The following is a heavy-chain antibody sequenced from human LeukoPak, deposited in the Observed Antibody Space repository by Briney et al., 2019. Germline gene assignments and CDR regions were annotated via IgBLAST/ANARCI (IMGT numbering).Heavy chain of an antibody. J-gene: IGHJ6*02. D-gene: IGHD3-3*01. CDR3: ARYSYDFWSGPTYYYYGMDV. V-gene: IGHV3-53*01. Sequence: GGSLRLSCAASGFTVSSNYMSWVRQAPGKGLEWVSVIYSGGSTYYADSVKGRFTISRDNSKNSLYLQMNSLRAEDTAVYYCARYSYDFWSGPTYYYYGMDVWGQGTTVTVSS. CDR1: GFTVSSNY. CDR2: IYSGGST.